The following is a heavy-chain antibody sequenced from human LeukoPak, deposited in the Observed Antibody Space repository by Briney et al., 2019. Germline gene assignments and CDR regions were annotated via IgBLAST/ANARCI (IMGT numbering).Heavy chain of an antibody. J-gene: IGHJ2*01. V-gene: IGHV4-39*01. Sequence: SETLSLTCTVSGGSISSSSYYWGWIRQPPGKGLEWIGSIYYSGSTYYNPSLKSRVTISVDTSKNQFSLKLGSVTAADTAVYYCATRPKFMSTYFDLWGRGTLVTVSS. CDR2: IYYSGST. CDR3: ATRPKFMSTYFDL. D-gene: IGHD5/OR15-5a*01. CDR1: GGSISSSSYY.